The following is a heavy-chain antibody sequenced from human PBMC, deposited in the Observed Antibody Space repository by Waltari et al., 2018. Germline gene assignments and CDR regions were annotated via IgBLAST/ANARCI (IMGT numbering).Heavy chain of an antibody. CDR3: ATDRGGYPGMDV. V-gene: IGHV1-2*02. CDR1: GNTLSGYF. CDR2: INVTTGGT. D-gene: IGHD5-12*01. Sequence: QVLLAQSGAEVKMPGASVRVSCSGNTLSGYFLHLVRQAPGQGLAWMGWINVTTGGTRYAQKFQGRLTMTRDTSIATAYMELSGLRYDDTAVYYCATDRGGYPGMDVWGQGTTVTVSS. J-gene: IGHJ6*02.